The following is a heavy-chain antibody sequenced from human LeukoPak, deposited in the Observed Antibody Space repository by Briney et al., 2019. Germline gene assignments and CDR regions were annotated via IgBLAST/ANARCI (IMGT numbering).Heavy chain of an antibody. D-gene: IGHD3-16*02. CDR2: ISYDGSNK. Sequence: PGGSLRLSCAASGFTFSSYAMHWVRQAPGKGLEWVAVISYDGSNKYYAHSVKGRFTISRDNSKNTLYLQMNSLRAEDTAVYYCAREPPLYYDYVWGSYRSYYFDYWGQGTLVTVSS. V-gene: IGHV3-30-3*01. CDR1: GFTFSSYA. CDR3: AREPPLYYDYVWGSYRSYYFDY. J-gene: IGHJ4*02.